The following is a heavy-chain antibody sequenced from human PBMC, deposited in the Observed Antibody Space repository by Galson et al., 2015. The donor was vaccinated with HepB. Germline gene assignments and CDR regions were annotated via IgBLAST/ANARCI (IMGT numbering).Heavy chain of an antibody. Sequence: TLSLTCAVSGGSISSGNWWSWVRQPPGKGLEWIGEIYHSGTANYNPSLESRGTMSLDKSKNQITLKVTSVTAADTAVYYCARHVGVPGTRGFDYWGQGTLVTVSS. CDR3: ARHVGVPGTRGFDY. CDR2: IYHSGTA. CDR1: GGSISSGNW. D-gene: IGHD2-2*01. J-gene: IGHJ4*02. V-gene: IGHV4-4*02.